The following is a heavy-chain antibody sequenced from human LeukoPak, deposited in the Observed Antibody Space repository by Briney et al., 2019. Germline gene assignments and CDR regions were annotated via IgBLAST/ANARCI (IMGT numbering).Heavy chain of an antibody. CDR1: GFTFSSYA. CDR3: ARDRWGGVGMYYFDY. D-gene: IGHD3-16*01. Sequence: GRSLRLSCAASGFTFSSYAMHWVRQAPGKGLEWVAVISYDGSNKYYADSVKGRFTISRDNSKNTLYLQMNSLRAEDTAVYYCARDRWGGVGMYYFDYWGQGTLVTVSS. J-gene: IGHJ4*02. V-gene: IGHV3-30-3*01. CDR2: ISYDGSNK.